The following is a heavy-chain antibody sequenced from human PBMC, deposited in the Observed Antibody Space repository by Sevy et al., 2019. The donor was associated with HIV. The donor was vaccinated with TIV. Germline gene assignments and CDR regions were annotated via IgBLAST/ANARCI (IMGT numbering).Heavy chain of an antibody. CDR1: GGSISSGAYS. D-gene: IGHD4-17*01. CDR3: VSDGGTVTTPGYFDY. V-gene: IGHV4-30-2*01. Sequence: SETLSLTCTVSGGSISSGAYSWNWIRQPPGKGLEWIGYIFHTGSTYYNPSLKSRVTVSVDRSKNQFSLKMTAVTAADTAVYYCVSDGGTVTTPGYFDYWGQGTLVTVSS. J-gene: IGHJ4*02. CDR2: IFHTGST.